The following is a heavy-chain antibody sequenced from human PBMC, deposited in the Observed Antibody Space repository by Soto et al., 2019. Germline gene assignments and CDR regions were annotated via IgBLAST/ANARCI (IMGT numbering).Heavy chain of an antibody. D-gene: IGHD2-21*02. CDR3: ARGSAYCGGDCYSGGIDY. J-gene: IGHJ4*02. CDR1: GYTFTSYG. V-gene: IGHV1-18*01. Sequence: QVQLVQSGAEVKKPGASVKVSCKASGYTFTSYGISWVRQAPGQGLEWMGWISAYSGNTNYAQKLQGRVTMTTDTATSTAYMELRSLRSDDTAVYYCARGSAYCGGDCYSGGIDYWGQGTLVTVSS. CDR2: ISAYSGNT.